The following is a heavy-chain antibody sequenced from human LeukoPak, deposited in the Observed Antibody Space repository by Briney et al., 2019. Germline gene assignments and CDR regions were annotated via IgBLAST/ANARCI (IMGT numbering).Heavy chain of an antibody. D-gene: IGHD3-22*01. CDR2: IWYDGSNK. Sequence: GGSLRLSCAASGFTFSSYVMHWVRQAPGKGLEWVAVIWYDGSNKYYADSVKGRFTISRDNSKNTLYLQMNSLRAEDTAVYYCARDRAYYDSSGYDTEYFQHWGQGTLVTVSS. J-gene: IGHJ1*01. CDR1: GFTFSSYV. CDR3: ARDRAYYDSSGYDTEYFQH. V-gene: IGHV3-33*01.